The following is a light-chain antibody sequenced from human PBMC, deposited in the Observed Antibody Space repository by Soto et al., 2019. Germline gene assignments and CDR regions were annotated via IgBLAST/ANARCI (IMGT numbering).Light chain of an antibody. CDR2: QDS. J-gene: IGLJ2*01. Sequence: SYELTQPPSVSVSPGQTASITCSGDKLGNKYVCWYQQKPGQSPVVVIYQDSKRPSGIPERFSGSNSGNTATLSISGTQAMDEAHYYCQAWDSSTEDVVFGGGTKLTVL. V-gene: IGLV3-1*01. CDR1: KLGNKY. CDR3: QAWDSSTEDVV.